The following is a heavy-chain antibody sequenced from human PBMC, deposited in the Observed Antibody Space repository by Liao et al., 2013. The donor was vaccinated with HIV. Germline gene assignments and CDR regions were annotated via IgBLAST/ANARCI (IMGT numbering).Heavy chain of an antibody. Sequence: QLQLQESGPGLVKPSETLSLTCTVSRGSITTTYYYWAWIRQPPGKGLEWIGTIFYDGTTYYNPSLQSRVTVSADTSKNQFSLRLISVTAADTAVYYCASRTTVTTNYFHSWGPGTLVTVSS. CDR1: RGSITTTYYY. CDR2: IFYDGTT. CDR3: ASRTTVTTNYFHS. V-gene: IGHV4-39*07. J-gene: IGHJ4*02. D-gene: IGHD4-17*01.